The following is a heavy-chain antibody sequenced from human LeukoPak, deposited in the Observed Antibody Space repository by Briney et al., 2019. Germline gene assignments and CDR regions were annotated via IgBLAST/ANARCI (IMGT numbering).Heavy chain of an antibody. CDR2: ISGSGGGT. CDR3: AKTTTGDSSGRYPGWPVDY. CDR1: GFTFSSYG. V-gene: IGHV3-23*01. Sequence: GGSLRLSCAASGFTFSSYGMHWVRQAPGKGLEWVSAISGSGGGTYYADSVKGRFIISRDNSKNTLYLQMNSLSTEDTAVYYCAKTTTGDSSGRYPGWPVDYWGQGTLVTVSS. D-gene: IGHD6-19*01. J-gene: IGHJ4*02.